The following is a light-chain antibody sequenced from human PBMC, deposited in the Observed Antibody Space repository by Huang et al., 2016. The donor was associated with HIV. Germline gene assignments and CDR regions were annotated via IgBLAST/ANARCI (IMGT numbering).Light chain of an antibody. V-gene: IGKV1-16*01. CDR1: QGISNS. J-gene: IGKJ2*01. CDR3: QQYNTYPYT. Sequence: DIQMTQYPSSLSASVGATVTITCRASQGISNSLGWFQQKPGKAPKSLIYGASNLQTGVPTRFSGSASGTDFTLTISGLQPEDSATYFCQQYNTYPYTFGQGTKLEI. CDR2: GAS.